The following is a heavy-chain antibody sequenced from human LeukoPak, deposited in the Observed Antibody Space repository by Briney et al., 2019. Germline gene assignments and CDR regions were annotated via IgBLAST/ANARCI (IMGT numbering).Heavy chain of an antibody. D-gene: IGHD1-26*01. CDR2: IRYKDNEYAT. J-gene: IGHJ4*02. CDR1: RFSFGGSA. Sequence: PGGSLRLSCASSRFSFGGSAMHWVRQASGNGLEWVGRIRYKDNEYATAYAASVKGRFTISRDDSKNTAYLQMNSLRSEDTALYYCTRWEEGGKSFDYWGEGNLVTVSS. V-gene: IGHV3-73*01. CDR3: TRWEEGGKSFDY.